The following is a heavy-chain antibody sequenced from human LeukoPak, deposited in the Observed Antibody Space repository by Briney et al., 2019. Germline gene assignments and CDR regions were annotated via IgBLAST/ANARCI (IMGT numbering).Heavy chain of an antibody. Sequence: SETLSLTCTVSGGSISRGAYYWIWIRQHPGKDLEWIGYIHYSGSTYYNPSLKSRVTISVDTSKNQFSLNLSSVTAADTAVYYCARAPDPNFYDRSGFDYWGQGTLITVSS. V-gene: IGHV4-31*03. D-gene: IGHD3-22*01. CDR3: ARAPDPNFYDRSGFDY. J-gene: IGHJ4*02. CDR1: GGSISRGAYY. CDR2: IHYSGST.